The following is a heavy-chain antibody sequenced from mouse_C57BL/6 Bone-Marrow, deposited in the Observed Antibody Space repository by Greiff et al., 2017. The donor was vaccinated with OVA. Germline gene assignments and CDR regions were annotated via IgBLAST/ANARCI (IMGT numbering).Heavy chain of an antibody. CDR3: ARHIYAGYYCYFAV. J-gene: IGHJ1*03. Sequence: EVQGVESGGGLVQPGGSLKLSCAASGFTFSDYDMYWVRQTPEKRLEWVAYISNGGGSTYYPDTVKGRFTISRDNAKNTLYLQMSRLKSEDTAMYYCARHIYAGYYCYFAVWGTGTTVTVSS. V-gene: IGHV5-12*01. CDR1: GFTFSDYD. CDR2: ISNGGGST. D-gene: IGHD2-3*01.